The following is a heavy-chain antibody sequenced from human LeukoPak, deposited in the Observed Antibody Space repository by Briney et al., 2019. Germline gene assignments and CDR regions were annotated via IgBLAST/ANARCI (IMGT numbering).Heavy chain of an antibody. CDR1: GYTFTGYY. Sequence: ASVKVSCKASGYTFTGYYMHWVRQAPGQGLEWMGWINPNSGGTNYAQKFQGRVTMTRDTSISTAYMELRRLRSNDMAVYYCAREYSSSSLDYWGQGTLVTVSS. J-gene: IGHJ4*02. V-gene: IGHV1-2*02. CDR2: INPNSGGT. CDR3: AREYSSSSLDY. D-gene: IGHD6-6*01.